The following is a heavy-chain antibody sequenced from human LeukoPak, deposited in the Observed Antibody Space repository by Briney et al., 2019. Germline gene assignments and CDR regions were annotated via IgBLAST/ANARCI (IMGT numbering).Heavy chain of an antibody. V-gene: IGHV3-23*01. Sequence: GGSLRLSCAASGFTFSSYAMSWVRQAPGKGLEWVSSISGSGASTYYADSVKGRFTISRDNAKNTLYLQMNSLRAEDTAVYYCAKQVWYSSSWYSDYWGQGTLVTVSS. J-gene: IGHJ4*02. CDR2: ISGSGAST. CDR3: AKQVWYSSSWYSDY. CDR1: GFTFSSYA. D-gene: IGHD6-13*01.